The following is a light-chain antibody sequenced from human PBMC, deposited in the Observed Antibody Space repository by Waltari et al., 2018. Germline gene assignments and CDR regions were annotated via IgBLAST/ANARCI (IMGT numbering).Light chain of an antibody. CDR1: NIGSKS. CDR2: DDS. V-gene: IGLV3-21*02. Sequence: SYVLTQPPSVLVAPGQTARITCGGHNIGSKSVNWYQQKPGQAPVLVVYDDSDRPSGIPERFSGSNSGNTATLTISRVEAGDEADYYCQVWDSSSDHVVFGGGTKLTVL. J-gene: IGLJ2*01. CDR3: QVWDSSSDHVV.